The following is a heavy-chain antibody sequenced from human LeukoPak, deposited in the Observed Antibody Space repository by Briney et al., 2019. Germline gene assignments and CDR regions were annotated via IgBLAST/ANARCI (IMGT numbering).Heavy chain of an antibody. CDR3: ARGYCSGGSCYFIFDY. D-gene: IGHD2-15*01. CDR1: GYTFTGYY. V-gene: IGHV1-2*02. Sequence: ASVKVSCKASGYTFTGYYMHWVRQALGQGLEWMGWINPNSGGTNYAQKFQGRVTMTRDTSISTAYMELSRLRSDDTAVYYCARGYCSGGSCYFIFDYWGQGTLVTVSS. CDR2: INPNSGGT. J-gene: IGHJ4*02.